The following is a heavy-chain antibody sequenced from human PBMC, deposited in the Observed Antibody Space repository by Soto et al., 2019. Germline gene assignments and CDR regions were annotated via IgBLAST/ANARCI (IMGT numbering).Heavy chain of an antibody. CDR1: GFTFTSSA. CDR2: IVVGSGNT. V-gene: IGHV1-58*02. CDR3: AAGDTYCSGGSCYSGVLDY. D-gene: IGHD2-15*01. Sequence: ASVKVSCKASGFTFTSSAMQWVRQARGQRLEWIGWIVVGSGNTNYAQKFQERVTITRDMSTSTAYMELSSLRSEDTAVYYCAAGDTYCSGGSCYSGVLDYWGQGTLVTVSS. J-gene: IGHJ4*02.